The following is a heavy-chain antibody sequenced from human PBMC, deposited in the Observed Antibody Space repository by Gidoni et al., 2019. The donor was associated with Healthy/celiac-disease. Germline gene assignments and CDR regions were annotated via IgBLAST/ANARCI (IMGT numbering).Heavy chain of an antibody. V-gene: IGHV1-2*02. CDR2: IYPNSGGT. CDR3: ARDRGGSSSSLGY. J-gene: IGHJ4*02. Sequence: HVQLVQSGAEVKKPGASVKVSCKASGYTFTGYYMHWVRQAPGQGLEWMGWIYPNSGGTNYAQKFQGRVTMTRDTSISTAYMELSRLRSDDTAVYYCARDRGGSSSSLGYWGQGTLVTVSS. CDR1: GYTFTGYY. D-gene: IGHD6-6*01.